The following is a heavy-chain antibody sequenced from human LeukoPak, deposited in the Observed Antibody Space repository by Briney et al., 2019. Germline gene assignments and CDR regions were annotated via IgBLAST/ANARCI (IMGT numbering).Heavy chain of an antibody. J-gene: IGHJ4*02. CDR3: ARALRRYCSSTSCLPGELPGY. D-gene: IGHD2-2*01. Sequence: RASVKVSCKASGYTFTSYAMHWVRQAPGQRLEWMGWINAGNGNTKYSQKFQGRVTITRDTSASTAYMELSSLRSEDTAVYYCARALRRYCSSTSCLPGELPGYWGQGTLVTVSS. V-gene: IGHV1-3*01. CDR1: GYTFTSYA. CDR2: INAGNGNT.